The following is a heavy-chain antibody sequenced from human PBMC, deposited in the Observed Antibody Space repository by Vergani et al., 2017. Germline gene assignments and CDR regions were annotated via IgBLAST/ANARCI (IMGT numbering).Heavy chain of an antibody. CDR2: ISPSSGGT. V-gene: IGHV1-2*02. CDR1: ADTLTGYY. CDR3: ASEVGELLMHGFDV. J-gene: IGHJ6*02. D-gene: IGHD3-10*01. Sequence: QVRLVQSGAEVRKPGASVKVSCKASADTLTGYYLHWVRQAPGQGLEWMGWISPSSGGTNYERKFQGRVTMTRDTSTSTIYMELSSLTSDDTAIYYCASEVGELLMHGFDVWCQGSAVIVPS.